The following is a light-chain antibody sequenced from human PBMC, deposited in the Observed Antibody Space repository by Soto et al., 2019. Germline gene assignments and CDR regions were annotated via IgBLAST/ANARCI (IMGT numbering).Light chain of an antibody. CDR2: GAS. CDR3: QHYITWPA. Sequence: EIVMTQSPATLSVSPGERATLSCRASQSVSSNLAWYQQKPGQAPRLLIYGASTRATGIPARFSGSGFGTECTLTISGLQSEDFAVYYCQHYITWPAFGGGARVEMK. J-gene: IGKJ4*01. V-gene: IGKV3-15*01. CDR1: QSVSSN.